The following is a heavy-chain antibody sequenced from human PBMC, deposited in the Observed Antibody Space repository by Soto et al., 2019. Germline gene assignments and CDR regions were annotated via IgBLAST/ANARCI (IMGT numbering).Heavy chain of an antibody. D-gene: IGHD3-3*02. CDR2: NNHLGSI. CDR1: GGSRSAYF. V-gene: IGHV4-34*01. CDR3: ARGGISNWSYSYYMDV. Sequence: LETLSLSCVFSGGSRSAYFWSWIRQPPGTALEWIGENNHLGSITYNPSLKSPVTMSVDPSKNQYAQTLSSLTAADTATYYSARGGISNWSYSYYMDVWASGPTIAVSS. J-gene: IGHJ6*03.